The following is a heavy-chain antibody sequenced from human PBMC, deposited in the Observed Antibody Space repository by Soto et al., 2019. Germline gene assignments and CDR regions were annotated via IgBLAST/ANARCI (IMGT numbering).Heavy chain of an antibody. CDR2: INPSGGST. CDR3: ARAPTIFGVVIFMNGMDF. J-gene: IGHJ6*02. V-gene: IGHV1-46*01. D-gene: IGHD3-3*01. Sequence: ASVKVSCKASGYTFTSYYMHWVRQAPGQGLEWMGIINPSGGSTSYAQKFQGRVTMTRDTSTSTVYMELSSLRSEDTAVYYCARAPTIFGVVIFMNGMDFWGQGTTVTVSS. CDR1: GYTFTSYY.